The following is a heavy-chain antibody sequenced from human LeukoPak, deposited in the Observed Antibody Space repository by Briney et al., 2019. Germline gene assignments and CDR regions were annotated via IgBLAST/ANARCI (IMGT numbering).Heavy chain of an antibody. CDR1: GYTFASYG. J-gene: IGHJ6*03. CDR2: ISAYNGNT. V-gene: IGHV1-18*01. CDR3: ARGPAYYDFWSGYSASSSWYYYMDV. D-gene: IGHD3-3*01. Sequence: ASVKVSCKASGYTFASYGISWVRQAPGKGLEWMGWISAYNGNTNYAQKLQGRVTMTTDTSTSTAYMELRSLRSDDTAVYYCARGPAYYDFWSGYSASSSWYYYMDVWGKGTTVTVSS.